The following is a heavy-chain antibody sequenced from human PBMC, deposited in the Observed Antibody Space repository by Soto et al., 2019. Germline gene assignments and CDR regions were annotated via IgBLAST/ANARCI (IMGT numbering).Heavy chain of an antibody. CDR3: ARGRRGYYDSSGYPD. CDR1: GFTFSDHY. D-gene: IGHD3-22*01. CDR2: TRHKANSYTT. V-gene: IGHV3-72*01. J-gene: IGHJ4*02. Sequence: EVQLVESGGGLVQPGGSLRLSCAASGFTFSDHYMDWVRQAPGKGLEWVGRTRHKANSYTTEYAASVKGRFTISRDDSKISLYLQMNSLKTEDAAVYYCARGRRGYYDSSGYPDWGQGTLVTVSS.